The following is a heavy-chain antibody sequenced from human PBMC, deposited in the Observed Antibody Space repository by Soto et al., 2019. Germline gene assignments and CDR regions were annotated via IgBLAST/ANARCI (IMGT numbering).Heavy chain of an antibody. CDR3: TTDTWVYYYDSSGYSAH. V-gene: IGHV3-15*01. Sequence: PGGSLRLSCAASGFTFSNAWMSWVRQAPGKGLEWVGRIKSKTDGGTTDYAAPVKGRFTISRDDSKNTLYLQMNSLKTEDTAVYYCTTDTWVYYYDSSGYSAHWRQGTLVPVSS. D-gene: IGHD3-22*01. CDR1: GFTFSNAW. J-gene: IGHJ4*02. CDR2: IKSKTDGGTT.